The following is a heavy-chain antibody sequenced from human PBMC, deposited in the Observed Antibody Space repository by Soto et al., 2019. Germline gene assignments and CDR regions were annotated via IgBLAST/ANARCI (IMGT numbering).Heavy chain of an antibody. J-gene: IGHJ6*02. V-gene: IGHV5-51*01. CDR2: IYPGDSDT. D-gene: IGHD3-22*01. Sequence: PGESLKISCKGSGYSFTSYWIGWVRQMPGKGLEWMGIIYPGDSDTRYSPSFQGQVTISADKSISTAYLQWSSLKASDTAMYYCARLVGDYYDSSGTHYGMDVWGQGTTVTVSS. CDR1: GYSFTSYW. CDR3: ARLVGDYYDSSGTHYGMDV.